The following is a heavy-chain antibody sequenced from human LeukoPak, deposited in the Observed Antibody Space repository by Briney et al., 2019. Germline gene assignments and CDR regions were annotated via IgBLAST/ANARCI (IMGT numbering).Heavy chain of an antibody. J-gene: IGHJ6*04. Sequence: SETLSLTCAVYGGSFSGYYWSWIRQPPGKGLEWIGEINHSGSTNYNPSLKRRVTISVDTSKNQFSLKLSSVTAADTAVYYCARHPGGYGDYGMDVWGKGTTVTVSS. CDR3: ARHPGGYGDYGMDV. D-gene: IGHD4-17*01. CDR1: GGSFSGYY. CDR2: INHSGST. V-gene: IGHV4-34*01.